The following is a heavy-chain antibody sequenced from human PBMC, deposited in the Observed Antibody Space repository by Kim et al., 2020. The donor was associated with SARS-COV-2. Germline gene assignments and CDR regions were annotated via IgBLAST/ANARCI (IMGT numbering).Heavy chain of an antibody. J-gene: IGHJ4*02. CDR2: MNPNSGNT. CDR1: GYTFTSYD. D-gene: IGHD1-26*01. V-gene: IGHV1-8*01. CDR3: ARGRSPLVWWELSWWD. Sequence: ASVKVSCKASGYTFTSYDINWVRQATGQGLEWMGWMNPNSGNTGYAQKFQGSVTMTRNTSISTAYMELSSLRSEDTAVYYCARGRSPLVWWELSWWDWGQGTLVTVSS.